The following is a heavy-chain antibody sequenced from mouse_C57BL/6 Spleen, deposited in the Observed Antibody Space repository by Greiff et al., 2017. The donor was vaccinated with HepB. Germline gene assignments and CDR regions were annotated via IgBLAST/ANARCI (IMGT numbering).Heavy chain of an antibody. Sequence: VQLQQSGPELVKPGASVKISCKASGYAFSSSWMNWVKQRPGKGLEWIGRIYPGDGDTNYNGKFKGKATLTADKSSSTAYMQLSSLTSEDSAVYFCARSEYYYWGQGTTLTVSS. CDR2: IYPGDGDT. J-gene: IGHJ2*01. D-gene: IGHD5-2*01. V-gene: IGHV1-82*01. CDR1: GYAFSSSW. CDR3: ARSEYYY.